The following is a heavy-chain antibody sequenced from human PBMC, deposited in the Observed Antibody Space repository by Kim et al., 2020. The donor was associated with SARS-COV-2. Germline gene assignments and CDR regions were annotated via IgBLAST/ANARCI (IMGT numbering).Heavy chain of an antibody. Sequence: GGSLRLSCAASGFTFSSYGMHWVRQAPGKGLEWVAVIWYDGSNKYYADSVKGRFTISRDNSKNTLYLQMNSLRAEDTAVYYCARDLGWELLRDYFDYWGQGTLVTVSS. CDR1: GFTFSSYG. CDR3: ARDLGWELLRDYFDY. V-gene: IGHV3-33*01. J-gene: IGHJ4*02. D-gene: IGHD1-26*01. CDR2: IWYDGSNK.